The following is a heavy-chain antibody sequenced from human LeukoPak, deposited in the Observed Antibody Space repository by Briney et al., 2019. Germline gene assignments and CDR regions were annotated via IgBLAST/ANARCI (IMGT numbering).Heavy chain of an antibody. J-gene: IGHJ4*02. D-gene: IGHD3-16*01. Sequence: GASVKVSCKVSGYTLTELSMHWVRQAPGQGLEWMGWIRVYNGNTNYAQKLQGRVTMTTDTSTSTAYMELRSLRSDDTAVYYCAREGALTFDYWGQGTLVTVSS. V-gene: IGHV1-18*01. CDR2: IRVYNGNT. CDR3: AREGALTFDY. CDR1: GYTLTELS.